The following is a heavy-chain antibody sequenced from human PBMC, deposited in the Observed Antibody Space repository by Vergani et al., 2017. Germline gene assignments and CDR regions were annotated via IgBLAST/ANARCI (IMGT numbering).Heavy chain of an antibody. D-gene: IGHD6-19*01. Sequence: EVQLVQSGAEVKKPGESLRISCKGSGYSFTSYWISWVRQMPGKGLEWMGRIDPSDSYTNYSPSFQGHVTISADKSISTAYLQWSSLKASDTAIYYCARQVAVAGKWWDPYYYYRMVVWGQGTTVTVSS. J-gene: IGHJ6*02. CDR1: GYSFTSYW. CDR3: ARQVAVAGKWWDPYYYYRMVV. V-gene: IGHV5-10-1*01. CDR2: IDPSDSYT.